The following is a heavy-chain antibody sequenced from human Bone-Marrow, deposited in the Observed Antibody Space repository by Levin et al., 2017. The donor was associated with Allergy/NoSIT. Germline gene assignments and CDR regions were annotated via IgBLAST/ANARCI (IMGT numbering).Heavy chain of an antibody. CDR2: ISTSGNSI. D-gene: IGHD4-23*01. J-gene: IGHJ6*02. V-gene: IGHV3-11*01. CDR3: ARDSGNEVVTTSHYYGMDV. Sequence: TGGSLRLSCAASGFTFSDYYMSWIRQAPGKGLQWLSYISTSGNSIYYADSVKGRFTISRDNAKNSLYLQMNSLRAEDTAVYYCARDSGNEVVTTSHYYGMDVWGQGTTVTVSS. CDR1: GFTFSDYY.